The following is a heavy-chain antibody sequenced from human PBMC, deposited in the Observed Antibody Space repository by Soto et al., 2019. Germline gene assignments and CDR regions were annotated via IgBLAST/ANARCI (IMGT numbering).Heavy chain of an antibody. D-gene: IGHD1-26*01. Sequence: EVQLVETGGGLIQPGGSLRLSCAASGFTVSSNYMSWVRQAPGKGLEWVSVIYSGGSTYYADSVKGRFTISRDNSKNTLYLQMNSLRAEDTAVYYCATLNQVSYFYYYYGMDVWGQGTTVTVSS. J-gene: IGHJ6*02. CDR1: GFTVSSNY. V-gene: IGHV3-53*02. CDR3: ATLNQVSYFYYYYGMDV. CDR2: IYSGGST.